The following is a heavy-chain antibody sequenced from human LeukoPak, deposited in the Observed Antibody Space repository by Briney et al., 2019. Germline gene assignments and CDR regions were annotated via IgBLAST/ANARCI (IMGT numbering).Heavy chain of an antibody. D-gene: IGHD5-18*01. CDR1: GFTFSSYA. V-gene: IGHV3-30*14. CDR3: ARGSVTTGPFGMDV. J-gene: IGHJ6*02. CDR2: ISYDGSNK. Sequence: GGSLRLSCAASGFTFSSYAMHWVRQAPGKGLEWVAVISYDGSNKYYADSVKGRFTISRDNSKNTLYLLVNSLRAEDTAVYYFARGSVTTGPFGMDVWGQGTTVTVSS.